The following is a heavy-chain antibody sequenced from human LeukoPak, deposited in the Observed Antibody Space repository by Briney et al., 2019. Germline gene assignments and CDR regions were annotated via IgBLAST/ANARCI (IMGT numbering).Heavy chain of an antibody. V-gene: IGHV4-34*01. CDR1: GGSINNYY. Sequence: SETLSLTCTVSGGSINNYYWSWIRQPPGKGLEWIGEINHSGSTNHNPSLKSRVTISVDTSKNQFSLKLSSVTAADTAVYYCARGVPKLLWFGEPAAIRYYFDYWGQGTLVTVSS. CDR3: ARGVPKLLWFGEPAAIRYYFDY. D-gene: IGHD3-10*01. CDR2: INHSGST. J-gene: IGHJ4*02.